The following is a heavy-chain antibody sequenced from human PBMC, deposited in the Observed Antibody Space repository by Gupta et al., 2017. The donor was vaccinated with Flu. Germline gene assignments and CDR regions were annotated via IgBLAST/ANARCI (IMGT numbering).Heavy chain of an antibody. D-gene: IGHD3-16*01. CDR1: GFTFSSYG. Sequence: QVQLVESGGGVVQPGRSLRLSCAASGFTFSSYGLHWVRQAPGKGLEWVAVIWYDGSNKYYADSVKGRFTISRDNSKNTLYLQMNSLRAEDTAVYYCARGIAQWPVEGTYDGLGPWGQGTLVTVSS. CDR3: ARGIAQWPVEGTYDGLGP. V-gene: IGHV3-33*01. CDR2: IWYDGSNK. J-gene: IGHJ5*02.